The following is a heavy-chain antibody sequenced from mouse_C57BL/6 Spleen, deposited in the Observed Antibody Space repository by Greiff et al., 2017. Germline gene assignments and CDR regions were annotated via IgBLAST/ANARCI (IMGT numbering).Heavy chain of an antibody. CDR1: GYAFSSSW. CDR2: IYPGDGDT. Sequence: QVQLQQSGPELVKPGASVKISCKASGYAFSSSWMNWVKQRPGKGLEWIGRIYPGDGDTNYNGKFKGKATLTADKSSSTAYMQLSSLTSEDSAVYFCARLNRTTLFDYWGQGTTLTVSS. CDR3: ARLNRTTLFDY. J-gene: IGHJ2*01. V-gene: IGHV1-82*01. D-gene: IGHD5-5*01.